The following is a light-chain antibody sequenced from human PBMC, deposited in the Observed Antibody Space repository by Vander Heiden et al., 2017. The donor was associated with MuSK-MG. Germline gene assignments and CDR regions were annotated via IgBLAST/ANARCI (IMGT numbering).Light chain of an antibody. Sequence: GDRITITCRTSQSISSWLAWYQHKPGKAPKFLIYRASALESGVPSRFSGSGSGTEFTLTISNLQPADFATYYCQQYNNYPWTFGQGTKVEIK. V-gene: IGKV1-5*03. CDR1: QSISSW. CDR2: RAS. CDR3: QQYNNYPWT. J-gene: IGKJ1*01.